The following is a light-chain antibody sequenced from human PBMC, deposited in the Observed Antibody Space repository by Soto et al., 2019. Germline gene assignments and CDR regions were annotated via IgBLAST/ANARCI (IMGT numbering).Light chain of an antibody. CDR3: LQYGRSPKT. V-gene: IGKV3-20*01. J-gene: IGKJ1*01. Sequence: VLTQSPGTLSLSPGERATLSCRASQRVISNYLAWYQQKPGLAPRLLIYGVSIRATGIPDRFSGSGSGTDFTLTISRLEPEDFAVYYCLQYGRSPKTFGQGTKVDIK. CDR2: GVS. CDR1: QRVISNY.